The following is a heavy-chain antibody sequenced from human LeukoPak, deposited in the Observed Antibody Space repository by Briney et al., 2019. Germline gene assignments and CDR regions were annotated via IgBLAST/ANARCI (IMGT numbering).Heavy chain of an antibody. CDR2: ISGSDGST. CDR1: GFTFSCYA. J-gene: IGHJ3*02. Sequence: GGSLRLSCAASGFTFSCYAMNWVRQAPGKGLEWVSAISGSDGSTYYADSVKGRFTISRDNSKNTLYLQMNSLRAEDTAIYYCAKIRPPAYDIWGQGTMVTVSS. CDR3: AKIRPPAYDI. D-gene: IGHD3-3*02. V-gene: IGHV3-23*01.